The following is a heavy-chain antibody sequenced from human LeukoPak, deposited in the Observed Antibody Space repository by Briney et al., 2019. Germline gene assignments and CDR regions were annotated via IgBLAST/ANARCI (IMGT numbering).Heavy chain of an antibody. Sequence: SETLSLTCTVSGGSISSSSYYWGWIRQPPGKGLEYIGSIYYSGSTYYNPSIKSRVTISVDTSKNQFSLKLSSVTAADTAVYYCARRGGYCSGVSCLSWFDPWGQGTLVTVSS. V-gene: IGHV4-39*01. CDR3: ARRGGYCSGVSCLSWFDP. J-gene: IGHJ5*02. D-gene: IGHD2-15*01. CDR1: GGSISSSSYY. CDR2: IYYSGST.